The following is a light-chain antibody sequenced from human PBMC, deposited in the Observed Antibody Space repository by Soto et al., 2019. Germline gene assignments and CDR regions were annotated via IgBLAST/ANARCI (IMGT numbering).Light chain of an antibody. CDR3: QQYGRSGR. J-gene: IGKJ4*02. V-gene: IGKV3-20*01. CDR1: QSVSNNY. CDR2: GAS. Sequence: NHAPGTLSLSPPYISALSCRASQSVSNNYLAWYQQKPGQAPRLLIYGASNRATGIPDRFSGSGSGTDFTLTISRLEPEDLAVYYCQQYGRSGRFGEGTKVEIK.